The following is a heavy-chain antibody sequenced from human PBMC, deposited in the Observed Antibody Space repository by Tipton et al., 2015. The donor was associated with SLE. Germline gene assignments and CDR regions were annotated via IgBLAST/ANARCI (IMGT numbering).Heavy chain of an antibody. D-gene: IGHD6-6*01. Sequence: TLSLTCTVSGGSISSSSYYWGWIRQPPGKGLEWIGSIYYSGSTYYNPSLKSRVTISVDTSKNQFSLKLSSVTAADTAVYYCARDKGSIAARPGAFDIWSQGTMVTVSS. CDR3: ARDKGSIAARPGAFDI. V-gene: IGHV4-39*07. J-gene: IGHJ3*02. CDR1: GGSISSSSYY. CDR2: IYYSGST.